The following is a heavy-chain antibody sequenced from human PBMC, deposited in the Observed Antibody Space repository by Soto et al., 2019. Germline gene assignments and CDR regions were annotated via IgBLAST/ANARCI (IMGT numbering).Heavy chain of an antibody. CDR3: ARGRPPYYLEPKYYWTADY. J-gene: IGHJ4*02. D-gene: IGHD2-8*01. V-gene: IGHV3-23*01. Sequence: EVQLLESGGGLLQPGGSLRLTCAASGFTCSAHPMSWLRQAPGKVLEWVSRIRESGDGRDYAESVQGRFTISRDNSRNTVYLQMNRLRAEDTAVYYCARGRPPYYLEPKYYWTADYWGQGTLVTVSS. CDR1: GFTCSAHP. CDR2: IRESGDGR.